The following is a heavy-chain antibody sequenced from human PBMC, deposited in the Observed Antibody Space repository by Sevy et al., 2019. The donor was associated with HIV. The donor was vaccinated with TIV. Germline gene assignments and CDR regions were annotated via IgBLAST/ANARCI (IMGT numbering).Heavy chain of an antibody. J-gene: IGHJ6*02. CDR1: GFTFSSYW. Sequence: GGSLRLSCAASGFTFSSYWMSWVRQAPGKGLEWVANIKRDGSEKYYVDSVKGRFTISRDKAKNSLYLQMNSLRAEDTAVYYCASDCSSTSCLWGLDVWGQGTTVTVSS. V-gene: IGHV3-7*03. D-gene: IGHD2-2*01. CDR2: IKRDGSEK. CDR3: ASDCSSTSCLWGLDV.